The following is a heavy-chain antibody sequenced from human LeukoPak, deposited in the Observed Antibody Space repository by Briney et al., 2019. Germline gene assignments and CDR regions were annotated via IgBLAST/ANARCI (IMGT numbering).Heavy chain of an antibody. V-gene: IGHV3-23*01. D-gene: IGHD1-26*01. CDR2: ISAGGGST. J-gene: IGHJ4*02. CDR1: EFTFSSYA. Sequence: GGSLRLSCAASEFTFSSYAMSWVRQAPGKGLEWVSAISAGGGSTYYADSVKGRFTISRDNSKNTLYLQMNSLRAEDTAVYYCAKIAPGGSYKGEFDCWGRRTLVTVSS. CDR3: AKIAPGGSYKGEFDC.